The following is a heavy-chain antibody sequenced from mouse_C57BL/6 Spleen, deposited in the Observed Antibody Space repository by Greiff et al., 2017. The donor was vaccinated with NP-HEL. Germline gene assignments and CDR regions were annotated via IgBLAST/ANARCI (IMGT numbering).Heavy chain of an antibody. D-gene: IGHD2-2*01. J-gene: IGHJ3*01. CDR3: ARHEGLRRGFAY. Sequence: EVKVVESGGDLVKPGGSLKLSCAASGFTFSSYGMSWVRQTPDKRLEWVATISSGGSYTYYPDSVKGRFTISRDNAKNTLYLQMSSLKSEDTAMYYCARHEGLRRGFAYWGQGTLVTVSA. V-gene: IGHV5-6*01. CDR1: GFTFSSYG. CDR2: ISSGGSYT.